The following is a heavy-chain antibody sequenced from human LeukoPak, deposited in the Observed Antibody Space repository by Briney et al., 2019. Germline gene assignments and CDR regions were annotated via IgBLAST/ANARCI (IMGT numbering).Heavy chain of an antibody. CDR3: ARERPYCSSTSCYPYGYNWFYP. J-gene: IGHJ5*02. V-gene: IGHV1-18*01. D-gene: IGHD2-2*01. Sequence: ASVKVSCKASGYTLTSYVISWVRQAPGQGLEWMGWISAYNGNTNYAQKLQGRVTMTTDTSTSTAYMELRSLRSDDTAVYYCARERPYCSSTSCYPYGYNWFYPWGQGTLVTVSS. CDR2: ISAYNGNT. CDR1: GYTLTSYV.